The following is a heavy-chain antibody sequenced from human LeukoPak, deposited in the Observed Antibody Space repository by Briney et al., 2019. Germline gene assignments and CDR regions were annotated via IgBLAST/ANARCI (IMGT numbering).Heavy chain of an antibody. V-gene: IGHV4-38-2*01. D-gene: IGHD6-13*01. CDR2: IYHSGST. Sequence: PSETLSLTCAVSGYSISSGYYWGWIRQPPGKGLEWIGSIYHSGSTYYSPSLKSRVTISVDTSKNQFSLKLSSVTAADTAVYYCARRLYIAAAGIPSPFFDYWGQGTLVTVSS. CDR1: GYSISSGYY. CDR3: ARRLYIAAAGIPSPFFDY. J-gene: IGHJ4*02.